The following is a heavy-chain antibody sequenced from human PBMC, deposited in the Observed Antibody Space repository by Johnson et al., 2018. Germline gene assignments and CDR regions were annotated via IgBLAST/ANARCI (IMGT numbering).Heavy chain of an antibody. J-gene: IGHJ6*03. CDR2: ISYDGSNE. CDR1: GFTFSSNG. D-gene: IGHD1-1*01. CDR3: AKGSGERRRSQYYYYYMDV. Sequence: QVQLVQSGGGVVQPGRSLRLSCAASGFTFSSNGMHWARQAPGKGLDWVAVISYDGSNEYYADSVKGRFTISRDNSKNTLFLQMNSLRGGDTAVYYCAKGSGERRRSQYYYYYMDVWGKGTTVTVSS. V-gene: IGHV3-30*18.